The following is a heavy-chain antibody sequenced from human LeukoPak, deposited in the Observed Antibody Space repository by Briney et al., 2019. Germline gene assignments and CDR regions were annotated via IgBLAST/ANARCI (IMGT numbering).Heavy chain of an antibody. D-gene: IGHD1-26*01. Sequence: PSETLSLTCTVSGGSVSSGSYSWNRIRQPPGKGLEWIGYIYYSGSTNYNPSLKSRVTISVDTSKNQFSLKLSSVTAADTAVYYCARVDYSGSYSKFDYWGQGTLVTVSS. CDR2: IYYSGST. V-gene: IGHV4-61*01. CDR1: GGSVSSGSYS. J-gene: IGHJ4*02. CDR3: ARVDYSGSYSKFDY.